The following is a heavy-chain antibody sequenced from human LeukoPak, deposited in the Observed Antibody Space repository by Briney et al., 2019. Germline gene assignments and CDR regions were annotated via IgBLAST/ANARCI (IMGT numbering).Heavy chain of an antibody. CDR3: ARVSLELRGSFDY. Sequence: GGSLRLSCAVSGFTFSSYWMSWVRQAPGKGLEWVASIKQDGSEKDHVDSVKGRFTISRDNAKNSLYLQMNSLRDEDTAVYYCARVSLELRGSFDYWGQGTLVTVSS. D-gene: IGHD1-7*01. CDR2: IKQDGSEK. J-gene: IGHJ4*02. V-gene: IGHV3-7*01. CDR1: GFTFSSYW.